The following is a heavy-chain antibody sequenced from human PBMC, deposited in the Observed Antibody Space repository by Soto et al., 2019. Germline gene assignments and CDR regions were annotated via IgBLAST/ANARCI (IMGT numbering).Heavy chain of an antibody. J-gene: IGHJ4*02. V-gene: IGHV4-31*11. CDR1: GGSVSSGVYY. CDR2: IYYSGST. Sequence: SETLSLTCAVSGGSVSSGVYYWSWIRQHPGKGLGWIGYIYYSGSTYYNPSLKSRVTISVDTSKNQFSLKLSSVTAADTAVYYCARFGYSTNIGIDYWGQGTLVTVSS. CDR3: ARFGYSTNIGIDY. D-gene: IGHD3-22*01.